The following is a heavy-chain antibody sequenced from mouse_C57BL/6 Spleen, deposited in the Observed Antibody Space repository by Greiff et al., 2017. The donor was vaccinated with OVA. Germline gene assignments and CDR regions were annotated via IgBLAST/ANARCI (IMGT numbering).Heavy chain of an antibody. J-gene: IGHJ4*01. CDR1: GYSITSGYY. CDR3: ARDLDYDGYDAMDY. CDR2: ISYDGSN. V-gene: IGHV3-6*01. Sequence: VQLKQSGPGLVKPSPSLSLTCSVTGYSITSGYYWNWIRQFPGNKLEWMGYISYDGSNNYNPSLKNRISITRDTSKNQFFLKLNSVTTEDTATYYCARDLDYDGYDAMDYWGQGTSVTVSS. D-gene: IGHD2-4*01.